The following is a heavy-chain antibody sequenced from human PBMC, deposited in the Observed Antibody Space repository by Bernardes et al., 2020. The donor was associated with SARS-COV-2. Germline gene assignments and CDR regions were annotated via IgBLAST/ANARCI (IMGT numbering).Heavy chain of an antibody. J-gene: IGHJ5*02. D-gene: IGHD3-22*01. CDR3: ARVPDDSSGSAP. V-gene: IGHV3-30*03. CDR1: GFTFSSYG. Sequence: VGSLFLSCAASGFTFSSYGMHWVRQAPGKGLEWVAVISYDGSNKYYADSVKGRFTISRDNSKNTLYLQMNSLRAEDTAVYYCARVPDDSSGSAPWGQGTLVTVSS. CDR2: ISYDGSNK.